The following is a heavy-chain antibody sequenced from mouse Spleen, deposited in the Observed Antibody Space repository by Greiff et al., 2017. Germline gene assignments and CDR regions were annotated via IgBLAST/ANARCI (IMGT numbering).Heavy chain of an antibody. CDR3: ARHGVLHSWYFDV. V-gene: IGHV5-12-1*01. Sequence: EVKVEESGGGLVKPGGSLKLSCAASGFAFSSYDMSWVRQTPEKRLEWVAYISSGGGSTYYPDTVKGRFTISRDNAKNTLYLQMSSLKSEDTAMYYCARHGVLHSWYFDVWGAGTTVTVSS. D-gene: IGHD1-1*01. CDR1: GFAFSSYD. J-gene: IGHJ1*01. CDR2: ISSGGGST.